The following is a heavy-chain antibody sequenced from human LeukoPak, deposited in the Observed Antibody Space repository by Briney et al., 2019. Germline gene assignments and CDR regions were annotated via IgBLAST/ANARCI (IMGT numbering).Heavy chain of an antibody. CDR3: ANEIRPNDY. CDR2: ISISGTKT. CDR1: GFTFSTHA. D-gene: IGHD4-17*01. J-gene: IGHJ4*02. Sequence: GGSLRLSCAASGFTFSTHAMTWVRQAPGKGLEWVSAISISGTKTYYADSVKGRFTISRDNSKNTLYLQMYSLRAEDTAVYYCANEIRPNDYWGQGTLVTVSS. V-gene: IGHV3-23*01.